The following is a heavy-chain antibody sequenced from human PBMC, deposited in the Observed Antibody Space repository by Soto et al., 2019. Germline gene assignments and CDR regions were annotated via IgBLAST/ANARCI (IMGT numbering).Heavy chain of an antibody. J-gene: IGHJ4*02. CDR2: ISYDGGNE. CDR3: AKDRYSGTYPTDFDY. CDR1: GFTFSSYG. Sequence: SLRLSCAGSGFTFSSYGIHWVLQAPGKGLEWVALISYDGGNEKYTESVKDRFTISRDDSHNVAYLQMSSLRTEDTAMYYCAKDRYSGTYPTDFDYWGQGSLVTVSS. V-gene: IGHV3-30*18. D-gene: IGHD1-26*01.